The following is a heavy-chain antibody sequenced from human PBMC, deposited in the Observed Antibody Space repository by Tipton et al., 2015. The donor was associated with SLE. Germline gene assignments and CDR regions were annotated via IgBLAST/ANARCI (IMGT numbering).Heavy chain of an antibody. V-gene: IGHV4-59*01. J-gene: IGHJ3*02. D-gene: IGHD3-22*01. CDR1: GGSLSSYY. CDR2: IYYSGST. Sequence: TLSLTCTVSGGSLSSYYWSWIRQPPGKGLEWIGYIYYSGSTNYNPSLKSRVTISVDTSKNQFSLKLSSVTAADTAVYYCASSLDYYDSSHDAFDIWGQGTMVTVSS. CDR3: ASSLDYYDSSHDAFDI.